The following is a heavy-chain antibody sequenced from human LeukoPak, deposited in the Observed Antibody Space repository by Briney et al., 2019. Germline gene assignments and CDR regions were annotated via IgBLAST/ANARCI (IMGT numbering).Heavy chain of an antibody. V-gene: IGHV1-2*06. CDR3: ARGGCSGGSCYSRFRFDY. CDR2: INPNSGGT. Sequence: ASVKVSCKASGYTFTGYYLHWVRQAPGQGLEWMGRINPNSGGTNYAQKFQGRVTITADESTSTAYMELSSLRSEDTAVYYCARGGCSGGSCYSRFRFDYWGQGTLVTVSS. CDR1: GYTFTGYY. J-gene: IGHJ4*02. D-gene: IGHD2-15*01.